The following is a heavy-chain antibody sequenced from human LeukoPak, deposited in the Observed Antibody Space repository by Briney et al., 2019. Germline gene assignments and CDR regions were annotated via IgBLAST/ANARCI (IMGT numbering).Heavy chain of an antibody. V-gene: IGHV4-59*01. Sequence: SETLSLTCTVSGGSISGYYWSWIRQPPGKGLEWIGYISYSGSTNYNPSLKSRVTISGDTSKNQFSLKLSSVTAADTAVYYCAREGYCTNGECYRGNFDYWGQGTLVTVSS. CDR2: ISYSGST. CDR1: GGSISGYY. J-gene: IGHJ4*02. CDR3: AREGYCTNGECYRGNFDY. D-gene: IGHD2-8*01.